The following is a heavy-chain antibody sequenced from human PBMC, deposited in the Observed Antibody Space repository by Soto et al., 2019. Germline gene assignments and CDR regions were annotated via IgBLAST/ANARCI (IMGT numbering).Heavy chain of an antibody. CDR1: GFTFSTYT. CDR2: IFPGGST. CDR3: AKDSQPDGIWTFDL. J-gene: IGHJ4*02. Sequence: GGSLRLSCAASGFTFSTYTMNWVRQAPGKGLEWVAGIFPGGSTYYANSVKGRFTISRDHSQSSVFLQMSSLRDEDTAVYYCAKDSQPDGIWTFDLWGQGTLVTVYS. V-gene: IGHV3-23*03. D-gene: IGHD3-9*01.